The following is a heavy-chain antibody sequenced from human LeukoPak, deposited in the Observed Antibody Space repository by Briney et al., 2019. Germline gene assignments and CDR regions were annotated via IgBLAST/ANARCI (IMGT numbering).Heavy chain of an antibody. Sequence: PGGSLRLSCAASGFTFSSYGMHWVRQAPGKGLEWVAVIWYDGSNKYYADSVKGRFTISRDNAKNSLYLQMNSLRAEDTAVYYCARERGPKSPDYWGQGTLVTVSS. CDR2: IWYDGSNK. V-gene: IGHV3-33*01. CDR3: ARERGPKSPDY. D-gene: IGHD3-10*01. CDR1: GFTFSSYG. J-gene: IGHJ4*02.